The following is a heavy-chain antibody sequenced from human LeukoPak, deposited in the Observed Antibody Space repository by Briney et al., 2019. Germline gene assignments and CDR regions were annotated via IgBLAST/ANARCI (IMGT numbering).Heavy chain of an antibody. D-gene: IGHD1-26*01. CDR1: GGSISSSSYY. CDR3: ARQRRPVVGHYFDY. Sequence: PSETLSLTCTVSGGSISSSSYYWGWIRQPPGKGLEWIGEINHSGSTNYNPSLKSRVTISVDTSKNQFSLKLSSVTAADTAVYYCARQRRPVVGHYFDYWGQGTLVTVSS. J-gene: IGHJ4*02. V-gene: IGHV4-39*01. CDR2: INHSGST.